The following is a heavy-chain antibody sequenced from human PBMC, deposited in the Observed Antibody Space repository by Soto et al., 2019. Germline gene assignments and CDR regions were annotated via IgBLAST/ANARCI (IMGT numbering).Heavy chain of an antibody. D-gene: IGHD2-2*01. Sequence: SETLSLTCAVYGGSFSGYYWSWIRQPPGKGLEWIGEINHSGSTNYNPSLKSRVTISVDTSKNQFSLKLSSVTAADTAVYYCARGNKRLKDIVVVPAARPYYYYMDVWGKGTTVTVSS. V-gene: IGHV4-34*01. CDR1: GGSFSGYY. CDR2: INHSGST. J-gene: IGHJ6*03. CDR3: ARGNKRLKDIVVVPAARPYYYYMDV.